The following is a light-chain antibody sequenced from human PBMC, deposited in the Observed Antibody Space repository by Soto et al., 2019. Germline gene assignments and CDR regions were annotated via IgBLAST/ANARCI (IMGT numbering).Light chain of an antibody. Sequence: DIQMTQSPSTLSASVGDRVTITCRASQSISQWLAWYQQKPGEAPKVLIYKTSSLQSGVPSRFSGSGSGTEFTLTISSLQPDDFATYYCQHYNSYSEAFGQGTKVELK. CDR3: QHYNSYSEA. J-gene: IGKJ1*01. CDR2: KTS. CDR1: QSISQW. V-gene: IGKV1-5*03.